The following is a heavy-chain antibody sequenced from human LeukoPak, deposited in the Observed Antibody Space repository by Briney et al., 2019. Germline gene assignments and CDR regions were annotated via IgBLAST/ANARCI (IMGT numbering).Heavy chain of an antibody. CDR1: GFTFGDYA. Sequence: GGSLRLSCTASGFTFGDYAISWFRQAPGQGLEWGGCIRSKNYGGAIEYAASVKDRFTISRDDSKSIAYLQMDSLQTEDTAVYFCTRIPIRTVTWVVVIWGPDALDVWGHGTRVTVSS. CDR3: TRIPIRTVTWVVVIWGPDALDV. D-gene: IGHD3-22*01. J-gene: IGHJ3*01. CDR2: IRSKNYGGAI. V-gene: IGHV3-49*03.